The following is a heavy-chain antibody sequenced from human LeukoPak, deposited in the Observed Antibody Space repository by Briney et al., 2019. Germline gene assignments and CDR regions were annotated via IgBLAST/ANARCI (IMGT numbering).Heavy chain of an antibody. CDR1: GGSFSGYY. V-gene: IGHV4-34*01. Sequence: SETLSLTCAVYGGSFSGYYWSWIRQPPGKGLEWIGEINHSGSTNYNPSLKSRVTISVDTSKNQFSLKLSSVTAADTAVYYCARDQQLPRDWFDPWGQGTLVTVSS. CDR3: ARDQQLPRDWFDP. D-gene: IGHD6-13*01. CDR2: INHSGST. J-gene: IGHJ5*02.